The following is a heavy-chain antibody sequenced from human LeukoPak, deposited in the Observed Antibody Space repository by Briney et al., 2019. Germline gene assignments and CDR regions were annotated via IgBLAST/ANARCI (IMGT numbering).Heavy chain of an antibody. Sequence: PGGSLRLSCAASGFTFRSYAMSWVRQAPGKGLEWVSTISVSGGSAYYADSVKGRFTISRDNSKNTLYLQMNSLRAEDTAVYYCAKASDYVWGSYRYGFDYWGQGTLVTVSS. CDR1: GFTFRSYA. V-gene: IGHV3-23*01. CDR2: ISVSGGSA. D-gene: IGHD3-16*02. J-gene: IGHJ4*02. CDR3: AKASDYVWGSYRYGFDY.